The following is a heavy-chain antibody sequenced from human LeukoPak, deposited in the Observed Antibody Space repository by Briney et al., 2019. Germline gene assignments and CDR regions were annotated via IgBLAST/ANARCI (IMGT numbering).Heavy chain of an antibody. CDR3: AREAAVTGGTGDAFDI. D-gene: IGHD6-19*01. J-gene: IGHJ3*02. CDR1: GYSFTSYW. CDR2: IYPGDSDT. Sequence: GESLKISCKGSGYSFTSYWIGWVRQMPGKGLEWMGIIYPGDSDTRYSPSIQGRVTISADKSISTAYLQWSSLKASDTAMYYCAREAAVTGGTGDAFDIWGQGTMVTVSS. V-gene: IGHV5-51*01.